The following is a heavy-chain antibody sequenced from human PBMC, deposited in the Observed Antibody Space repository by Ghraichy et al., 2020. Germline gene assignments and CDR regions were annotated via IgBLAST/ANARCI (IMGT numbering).Heavy chain of an antibody. J-gene: IGHJ4*02. Sequence: GGSLRLSCSASGFTFSSYAMHWVRQAPGKGLEYVSAISSNGGSTYYADSVKGRFTISRDNSKNTLYLQMSSLRAEDTAVYYCVKGEGPITMIVVGYFDYWGQGTLVTVSS. CDR3: VKGEGPITMIVVGYFDY. D-gene: IGHD3-22*01. CDR1: GFTFSSYA. V-gene: IGHV3-64D*06. CDR2: ISSNGGST.